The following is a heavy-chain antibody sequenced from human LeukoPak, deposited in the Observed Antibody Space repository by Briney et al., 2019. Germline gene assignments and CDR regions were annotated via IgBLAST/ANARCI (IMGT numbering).Heavy chain of an antibody. CDR3: ARGGIAAPDY. CDR1: GFTFSSYS. Sequence: GGFLRLSCAASGFTFSSYSMNWVRQAPGKGLEWVSYISSSSSTIYYADSVKGRFTISRDNAKNSLYLQMNSLRAEDTAVYYCARGGIAAPDYWGQGTLVTVSS. J-gene: IGHJ4*02. D-gene: IGHD6-13*01. V-gene: IGHV3-48*01. CDR2: ISSSSSTI.